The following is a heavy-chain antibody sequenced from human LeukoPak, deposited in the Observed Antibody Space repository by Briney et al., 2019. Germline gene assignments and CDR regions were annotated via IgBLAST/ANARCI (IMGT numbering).Heavy chain of an antibody. D-gene: IGHD3-9*01. V-gene: IGHV3-23*01. Sequence: GGSLRLSCAASGFTFRNYAIRWVRQDPGKGLDWVSAIPWSGPTTYYADCVKGRFTIPRDNSKNTLYLQMNSLRAEDTAIYYCVKWGDYDILTNYYVPDYWGQGSLVTVSS. J-gene: IGHJ4*02. CDR1: GFTFRNYA. CDR3: VKWGDYDILTNYYVPDY. CDR2: IPWSGPTT.